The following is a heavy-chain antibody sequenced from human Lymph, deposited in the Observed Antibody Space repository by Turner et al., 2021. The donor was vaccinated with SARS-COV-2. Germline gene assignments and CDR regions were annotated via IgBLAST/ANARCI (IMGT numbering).Heavy chain of an antibody. J-gene: IGHJ4*02. V-gene: IGHV1-46*01. Sequence: QVQLVQSGAEVKKPGASVKVSCKASGYTFTSYDMHWVRQAPGQGLEWMGIINPSGDSTRYAQKCQGRVTMTRDTATSTVYMELSSLRSEDTAVYYCARVGPGGFDYWGQGTPVTVSS. D-gene: IGHD2-15*01. CDR1: GYTFTSYD. CDR2: INPSGDST. CDR3: ARVGPGGFDY.